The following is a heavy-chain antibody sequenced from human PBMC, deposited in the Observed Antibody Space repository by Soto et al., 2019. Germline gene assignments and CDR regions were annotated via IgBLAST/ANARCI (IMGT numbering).Heavy chain of an antibody. V-gene: IGHV1-18*04. CDR3: ASYFLDY. CDR1: GYTFTSYA. CDR2: ISAYNGNT. J-gene: IGHJ4*02. D-gene: IGHD3-10*01. Sequence: QIQLLQSGTEVKKPGASVKVSCKASGYTFTSYAISWVRQAPGQGLEWMGGISAYNGNTDSAQKFQCRVTMTIDTSTTTAYMDLRSLRSDDTAVYYCASYFLDYWGQGTLVTVSS.